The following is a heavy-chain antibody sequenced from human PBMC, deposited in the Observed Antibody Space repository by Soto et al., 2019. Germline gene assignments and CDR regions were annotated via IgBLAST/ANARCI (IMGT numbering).Heavy chain of an antibody. CDR2: IYASGST. Sequence: SETLSLTCTVSGGSISSSYWSWIRQPAGKGLEWIGRIYASGSTNYNPSLKSRVTMSVDTSKNQFSLKLRSVTAVDTAVYYCARACSSTSCYDVFDYWGQGTLVTVSS. CDR3: ARACSSTSCYDVFDY. CDR1: GGSISSSY. V-gene: IGHV4-4*07. D-gene: IGHD2-2*01. J-gene: IGHJ4*02.